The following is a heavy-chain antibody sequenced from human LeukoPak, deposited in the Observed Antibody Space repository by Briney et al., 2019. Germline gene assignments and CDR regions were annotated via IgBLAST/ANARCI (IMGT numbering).Heavy chain of an antibody. D-gene: IGHD2-2*01. Sequence: SETLSLTCTVSGGSISSYYWSWIRQPPGKGLEWIGYIYYSGSTNYNPSLKSRVTISVDTSKNQFSLKLSSVTAADTAVYYCASTVAAAMSDYYYGMDVWGKGTTVTVSS. CDR2: IYYSGST. CDR1: GGSISSYY. J-gene: IGHJ6*04. V-gene: IGHV4-59*01. CDR3: ASTVAAAMSDYYYGMDV.